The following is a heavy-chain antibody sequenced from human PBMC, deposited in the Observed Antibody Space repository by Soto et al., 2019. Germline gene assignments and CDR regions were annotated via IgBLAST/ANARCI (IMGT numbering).Heavy chain of an antibody. CDR2: ISSSSSYI. D-gene: IGHD3-3*01. CDR3: ARPRYYDFWSGFWTREYYYGMDV. J-gene: IGHJ6*02. CDR1: GFTFSSYS. V-gene: IGHV3-21*01. Sequence: GVLRLSCAASGFTFSSYSMNWVRQAPGKGLEWVSSISSSSSYIYYADSVKGRFTISRDNAKNSLYLQMNSLRAEDTAVYYCARPRYYDFWSGFWTREYYYGMDVWGQGTTVTVSS.